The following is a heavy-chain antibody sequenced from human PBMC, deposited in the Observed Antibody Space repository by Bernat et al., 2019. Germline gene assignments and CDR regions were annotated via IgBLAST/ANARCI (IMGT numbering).Heavy chain of an antibody. CDR2: ISSSSSYT. CDR1: GFPFSDYY. CDR3: ASGSSTSAPYMDV. J-gene: IGHJ6*03. Sequence: QVQLVESGGGLVKPGGSLRLSCAASGFPFSDYYMSWIRQAPGTGLDWVSYISSSSSYTNYEDSVKGRFTISRDNDKNSLYLQMNSLSAEDTAVDYCASGSSTSAPYMDVWGKGTAVTVSS. D-gene: IGHD6-6*01. V-gene: IGHV3-11*05.